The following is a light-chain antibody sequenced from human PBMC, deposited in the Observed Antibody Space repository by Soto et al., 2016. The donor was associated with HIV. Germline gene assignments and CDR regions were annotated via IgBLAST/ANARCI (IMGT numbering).Light chain of an antibody. V-gene: IGLV3-19*01. J-gene: IGLJ1*01. CDR1: SLRRYY. CDR3: NSRDSSDNHNYV. Sequence: SSELTQDPAVSVALGQTVRITCQGDSLRRYYASWYQQKPGQAPVLVIYGKNNRPSGIPDRFSGSSSVNXASLTITATQAEDEADYYCNSRDSSDNHNYVFGTGTKVTVL. CDR2: GKN.